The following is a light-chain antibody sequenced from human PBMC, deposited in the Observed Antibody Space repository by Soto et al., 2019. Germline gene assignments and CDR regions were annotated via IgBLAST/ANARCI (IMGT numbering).Light chain of an antibody. CDR2: AAS. Sequence: DIQMTQSPSSLSAYVGDRVTITCRAGQSIRSFLSWYQQKPRKAPKLLIYAASSLQSGVPSRFSGSGSGTDFTLTISSLQPDDFATYYCQQTYSTWTFGQGTKVDIK. CDR3: QQTYSTWT. J-gene: IGKJ1*01. V-gene: IGKV1-39*01. CDR1: QSIRSF.